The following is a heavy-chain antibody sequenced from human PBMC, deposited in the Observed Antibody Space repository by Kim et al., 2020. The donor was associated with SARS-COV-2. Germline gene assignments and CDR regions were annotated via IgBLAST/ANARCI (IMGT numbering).Heavy chain of an antibody. Sequence: GGSLRLSCAASGFTFSSYCMHWVRQAPGKGLGWVAVISYYGSNKYYADSVKGRFTISRDNSKNTLYLQMNSLRAEDTAVYYCAKDFSSGWYVGGYFDLWGRGTLVTVSS. D-gene: IGHD6-19*01. V-gene: IGHV3-30*18. J-gene: IGHJ2*01. CDR2: ISYYGSNK. CDR3: AKDFSSGWYVGGYFDL. CDR1: GFTFSSYC.